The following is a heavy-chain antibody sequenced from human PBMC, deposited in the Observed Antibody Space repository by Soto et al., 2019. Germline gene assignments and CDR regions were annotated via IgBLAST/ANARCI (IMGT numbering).Heavy chain of an antibody. D-gene: IGHD2-8*01. CDR2: ISAYNGNT. V-gene: IGHV1-18*04. CDR1: GYTYPSYR. Sequence: AAVQVSCKVSGYTYPSYRISWVRQAPGQGLEWMGWISAYNGNTNYAQKLQGRVTMTTDTSTSTAYMELRSLRSDDTAVYYCARDPNIVLMGYAIEGCPDYWGQGTLVTVSS. J-gene: IGHJ4*02. CDR3: ARDPNIVLMGYAIEGCPDY.